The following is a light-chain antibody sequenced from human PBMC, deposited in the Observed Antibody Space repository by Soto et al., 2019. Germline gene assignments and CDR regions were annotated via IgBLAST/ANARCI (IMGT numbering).Light chain of an antibody. CDR2: AAS. J-gene: IGKJ2*01. CDR1: QGISSY. CDR3: QRTNSFPPYT. V-gene: IGKV1-39*01. Sequence: DIQLTQSPSSLSASVGDRVTITCRVSQGISSYLNWYRQKPGKVPKLLIYAASSLQSGVPSRFSGSGSGTDFTLTITGLQPEDFATYFCQRTNSFPPYTFGQGTKVDIK.